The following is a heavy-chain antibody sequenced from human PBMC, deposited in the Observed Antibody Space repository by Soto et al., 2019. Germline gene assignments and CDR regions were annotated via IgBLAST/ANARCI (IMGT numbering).Heavy chain of an antibody. CDR2: TYYRSKWYN. Sequence: SQTLSLTCVISGERVSSNSAAWNWSRQSPSRGLEWLGRTYYRSKWYNHYAVSVKSRITVNPGTSKNQFSQQLNSVTPEGTAVYYCARSGPDGYIDYWGEGTLVTVSS. D-gene: IGHD3-22*01. CDR1: GERVSSNSAA. J-gene: IGHJ4*02. V-gene: IGHV6-1*01. CDR3: ARSGPDGYIDY.